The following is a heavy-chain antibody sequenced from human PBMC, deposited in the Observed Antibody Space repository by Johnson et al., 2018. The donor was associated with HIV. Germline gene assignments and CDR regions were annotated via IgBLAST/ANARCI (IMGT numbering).Heavy chain of an antibody. V-gene: IGHV3-15*01. J-gene: IGHJ3*02. Sequence: VQLVESGGGLVKPGGSLRLSCAGSGFSFSNAWMSWVRQAPGKGLEWIGRIKSKTDGGTTDYAAPVKGRFSISRDDSKNTLYLQMNSLKSEDTAVYYCTTYITIVTMYVEIKGGAFDIWGQGTMVTVSS. D-gene: IGHD3-10*01. CDR1: GFSFSNAW. CDR3: TTYITIVTMYVEIKGGAFDI. CDR2: IKSKTDGGTT.